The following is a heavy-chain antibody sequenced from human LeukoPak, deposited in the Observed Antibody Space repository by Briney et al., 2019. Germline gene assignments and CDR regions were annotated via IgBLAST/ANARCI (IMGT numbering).Heavy chain of an antibody. J-gene: IGHJ5*02. CDR3: AKLHFRAPRGWFDP. CDR2: ISGSTSTI. V-gene: IGHV3-23*01. Sequence: GGSLRLSCAASGFAFSSYAMSWVRQTPGTGLEWVAAISGSTSTILYADSVKGRFTISRDNSKNTLYLQMNSLRAEDTAVYYCAKLHFRAPRGWFDPWGQGTLVTVSS. D-gene: IGHD3-10*01. CDR1: GFAFSSYA.